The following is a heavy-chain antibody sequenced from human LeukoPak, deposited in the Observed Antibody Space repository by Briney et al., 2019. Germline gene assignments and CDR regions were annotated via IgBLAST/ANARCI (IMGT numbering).Heavy chain of an antibody. CDR2: IIPIFGTA. V-gene: IGHV1-69*01. CDR1: GGTFSSYA. Sequence: SVKVSCKAPGGTFSSYAISWVRQAPGQGLEWMGGIIPIFGTANYAQKFQGRVTITADESTSTAYMELSSLRSEDTAVYYCARSPDNWFDPWGQGTLVTVSS. CDR3: ARSPDNWFDP. J-gene: IGHJ5*02.